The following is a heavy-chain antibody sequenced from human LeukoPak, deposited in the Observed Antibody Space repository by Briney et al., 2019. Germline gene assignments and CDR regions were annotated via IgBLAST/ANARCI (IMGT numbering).Heavy chain of an antibody. CDR2: MSGSGDTT. V-gene: IGHV3-23*01. CDR1: GFTFSSYA. Sequence: GGSLRLSCDSSGFTFSSYAMSWVRQAPGKGLEWVSAMSGSGDTTYYADSVKGRFTISRDNSKNMLYLQMNSLRAEDTAVYYCAKDSRMHYYDSSGELDYWGQGTLVTVSS. J-gene: IGHJ4*02. D-gene: IGHD3-22*01. CDR3: AKDSRMHYYDSSGELDY.